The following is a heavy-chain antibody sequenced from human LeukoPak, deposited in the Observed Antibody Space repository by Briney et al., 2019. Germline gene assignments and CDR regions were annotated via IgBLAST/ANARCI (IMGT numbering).Heavy chain of an antibody. D-gene: IGHD3-10*01. CDR3: ARGVGFGMYYYYYMDV. CDR2: IYYSGST. V-gene: IGHV4-39*07. CDR1: GGSISSSSYY. Sequence: SETLSLTCTVSGGSISSSSYYWGWIRQPPGKGLEWIGSIYYSGSTYYNPSLKSRVTISVDTSKNQFSLKLSSVTAADTAVYYCARGVGFGMYYYYYMDVWGKGTTVTVSS. J-gene: IGHJ6*03.